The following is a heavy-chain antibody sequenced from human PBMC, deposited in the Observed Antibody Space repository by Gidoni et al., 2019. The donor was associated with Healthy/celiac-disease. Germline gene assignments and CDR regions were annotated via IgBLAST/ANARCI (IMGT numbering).Heavy chain of an antibody. CDR3: ASGKRGLIFSSGRSGGWFDP. CDR1: GGSISSSNW. D-gene: IGHD6-19*01. V-gene: IGHV4-4*02. J-gene: IGHJ5*02. CDR2: IYHSGST. Sequence: QVQLQESGPGLVKPSGTLSLTCAVSGGSISSSNWWSWVRQPPGKGLEWIGEIYHSGSTNYNPSLKSRVTISVDKSKNQFSLKLSSVTAADTAVYYCASGKRGLIFSSGRSGGWFDPWGQGTLVTVSS.